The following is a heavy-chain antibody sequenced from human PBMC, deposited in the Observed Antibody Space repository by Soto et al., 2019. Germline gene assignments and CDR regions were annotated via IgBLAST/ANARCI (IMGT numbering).Heavy chain of an antibody. CDR1: DFTFNSFA. CDR2: ISGSGGST. J-gene: IGHJ6*02. V-gene: IGHV3-23*01. CDR3: AASIFYYGMDV. Sequence: RGSLRLSCAASDFTFNSFALSWFRQAPGKGLEWVSSISGSGGSTYYAEFVKGRFTISRDKSITTSYLQWSSLKASDTAIYYCAASIFYYGMDVWGQGTTVTVSS.